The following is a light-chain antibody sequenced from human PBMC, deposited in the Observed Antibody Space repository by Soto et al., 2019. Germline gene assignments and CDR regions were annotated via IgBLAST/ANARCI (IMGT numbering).Light chain of an antibody. Sequence: DIVMAQSPDSLAVSLGERATINCQSSQSVLYNSNNKNYLAWYQQKAGQPPKLLIYWASTRESGVPDRFSGSGSGQDFSLTISSLQAEDVAVYYCQQYYSTPLTFGGGTKVEIK. CDR1: QSVLYNSNNKNY. CDR3: QQYYSTPLT. CDR2: WAS. V-gene: IGKV4-1*01. J-gene: IGKJ4*01.